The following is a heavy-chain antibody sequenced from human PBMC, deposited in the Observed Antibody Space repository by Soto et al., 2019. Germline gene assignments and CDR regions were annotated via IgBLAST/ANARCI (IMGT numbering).Heavy chain of an antibody. D-gene: IGHD1-26*01. Sequence: GSGPTLVNPTETLTLTCTVSGFSLSNARMGVSWIRQPPGKALEWLAHIFSNDEKSYSTSLKSRLTISKDTSKSQVVLTMTNMDPVDTATYYCARGSGGPHYSYYMHVWGTANTLTVSS. CDR3: ARGSGGPHYSYYMHV. V-gene: IGHV2-26*01. CDR2: IFSNDEK. CDR1: GFSLSNARMG. J-gene: IGHJ6*03.